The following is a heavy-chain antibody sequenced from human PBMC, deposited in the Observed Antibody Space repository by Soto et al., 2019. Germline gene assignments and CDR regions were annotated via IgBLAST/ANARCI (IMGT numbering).Heavy chain of an antibody. CDR3: ARDRQSTPWYAADY. Sequence: VSLRLSCEGSGFTFSSYSMNWVRQAPGKRLEWVSSISGSGGYIYYAGTVKGRFTISRDNAKNSLYFQMTSLRDEDTSLYCCARDRQSTPWYAADYWGQGSLVTVSS. CDR1: GFTFSSYS. J-gene: IGHJ4*02. D-gene: IGHD6-13*01. V-gene: IGHV3-21*01. CDR2: ISGSGGYI.